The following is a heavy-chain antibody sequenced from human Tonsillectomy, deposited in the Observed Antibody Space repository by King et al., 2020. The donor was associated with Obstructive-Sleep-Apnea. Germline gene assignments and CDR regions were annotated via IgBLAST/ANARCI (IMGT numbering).Heavy chain of an antibody. Sequence: QLVQSGAEVKKPGASVKVSCKASGYTFTGYYLNWVRQAPGQGLEWMGWINPYSGATEYAQNFQGRVSMTSDTSISTAYMELSGLRSDDTAIYYCASWGPISFFGSGTPVDYWGQGTLVTVSS. CDR1: GYTFTGYY. CDR2: INPYSGAT. J-gene: IGHJ4*02. CDR3: ASWGPISFFGSGTPVDY. V-gene: IGHV1-2*02. D-gene: IGHD3-3*01.